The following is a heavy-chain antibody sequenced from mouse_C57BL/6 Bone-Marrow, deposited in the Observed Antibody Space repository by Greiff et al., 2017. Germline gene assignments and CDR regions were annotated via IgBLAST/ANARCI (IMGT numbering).Heavy chain of an antibody. D-gene: IGHD1-1*01. CDR2: ISDGGSYT. J-gene: IGHJ2*01. CDR3: ARRGTTVVAHFDY. Sequence: EVQGVESGGGLVKPGGSLKLSCAASGFTFSSYAMSWVRQTPEKRLEWVATISDGGSYTYYPANVKGRFTISRDNAKNNLYLQMSHLKSEDTAMYYCARRGTTVVAHFDYWGQGTTLTVSS. V-gene: IGHV5-4*01. CDR1: GFTFSSYA.